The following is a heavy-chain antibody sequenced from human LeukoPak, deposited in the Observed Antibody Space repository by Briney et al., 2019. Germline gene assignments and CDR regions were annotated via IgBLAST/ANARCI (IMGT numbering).Heavy chain of an antibody. J-gene: IGHJ4*02. D-gene: IGHD6-13*01. CDR3: ASPKYSSSWYMDY. Sequence: GGSLRLSCAASEFSVSSNYMTWVRQAPGKGLEWVSSISSSSSYIYYADSVKGRFTISRDNAKNSLYLQMNSLRAEDTAVYYCASPKYSSSWYMDYWGQGTLVTVSS. V-gene: IGHV3-21*01. CDR1: EFSVSSNY. CDR2: ISSSSSYI.